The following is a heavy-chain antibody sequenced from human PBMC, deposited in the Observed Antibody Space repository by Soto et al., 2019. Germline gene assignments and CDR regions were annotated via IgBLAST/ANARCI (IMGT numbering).Heavy chain of an antibody. CDR2: SRNKAKSYST. CDR1: GFTVSDHY. Sequence: GSLRLSCPGSGFTVSDHYMDWVRQAPGKGLEWVGRSRNKAKSYSTEYAASVKGRFTISRDDSKKLLFLQMNSLKTEDTAVYYCARSFYYDSSGYRALDFWGQGTLVTVSS. D-gene: IGHD3-22*01. CDR3: ARSFYYDSSGYRALDF. V-gene: IGHV3-72*01. J-gene: IGHJ4*02.